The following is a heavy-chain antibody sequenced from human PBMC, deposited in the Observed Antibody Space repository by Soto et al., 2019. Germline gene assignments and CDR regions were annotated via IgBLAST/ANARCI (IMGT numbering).Heavy chain of an antibody. V-gene: IGHV3-23*01. CDR2: ISATGGGT. CDR1: GFKFSNYA. J-gene: IGHJ4*02. D-gene: IGHD3-16*01. CDR3: AKDRRAGGNSAFYFDF. Sequence: LRLSCAASGFKFSNYAMSWVRQAPGKGLEWVSLISATGGGTYYADSVKGRFTISRDNSHNTLYLQVHSLTAEDTAVYYCAKDRRAGGNSAFYFDFWGQGAQVTVSS.